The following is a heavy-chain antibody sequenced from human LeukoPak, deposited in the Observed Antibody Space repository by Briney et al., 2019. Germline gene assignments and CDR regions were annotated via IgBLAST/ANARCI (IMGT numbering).Heavy chain of an antibody. J-gene: IGHJ4*02. CDR3: AREPDTSSSDYFDY. CDR1: GFTFRNYE. Sequence: GGSLRLSCAASGFTFRNYEMNWVRQASGKGLEWVSYMSGGGETTYYADSVRGRFTISRDNAKNSLYLQVNSLRAEDTAVYYCAREPDTSSSDYFDYWGQGTLVTVSS. V-gene: IGHV3-48*03. D-gene: IGHD6-6*01. CDR2: MSGGGETT.